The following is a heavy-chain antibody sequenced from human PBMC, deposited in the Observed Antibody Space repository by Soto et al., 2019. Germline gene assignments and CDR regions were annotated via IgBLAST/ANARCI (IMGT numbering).Heavy chain of an antibody. CDR2: IYYSGST. D-gene: IGHD2-15*01. CDR3: ARHPPYCSGGSCYPIHNWFDP. CDR1: GGSISSSSYY. J-gene: IGHJ5*02. Sequence: SETLSLTCTVSGGSISSSSYYWGWIRQPPGKGLEWIGSIYYSGSTYYNPSLKSRVTISVDTSKNQFSLKLSSVTAADTAVYYCARHPPYCSGGSCYPIHNWFDPWGQGTLVTVSS. V-gene: IGHV4-39*01.